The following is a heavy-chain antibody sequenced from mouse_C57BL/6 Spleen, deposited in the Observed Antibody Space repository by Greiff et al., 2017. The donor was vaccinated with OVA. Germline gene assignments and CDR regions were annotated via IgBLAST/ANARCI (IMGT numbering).Heavy chain of an antibody. D-gene: IGHD1-1*02. CDR3: ARLHMGSWFAY. V-gene: IGHV1-50*01. J-gene: IGHJ3*01. Sequence: QVHVKQPGAELVKPGASVKLSCKASGYTFTSYWMQWVKQRPGQGLEWIGEIDPSDSYTNYNQKFKGKATLTVDTSSSTAYMQLSSLTSEDSAVYYCARLHMGSWFAYWGQGTLVTVSA. CDR1: GYTFTSYW. CDR2: IDPSDSYT.